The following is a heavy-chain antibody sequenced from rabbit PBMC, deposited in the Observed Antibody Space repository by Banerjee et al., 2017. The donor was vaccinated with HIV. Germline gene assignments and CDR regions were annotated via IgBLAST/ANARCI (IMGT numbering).Heavy chain of an antibody. Sequence: QQQLEESGGGLVKPGGTLTLTCKASGIDFSSYYRMCWVRQAPGRGLELIACIYTTSGSTWYASWVNGRFTISRSTSLNTVDLKMTSLTAADTATYFCGRGVYGVSPDLWGQGTLVTVS. D-gene: IGHD4-2*01. J-gene: IGHJ3*01. CDR2: IYTTSGST. V-gene: IGHV1S43*01. CDR1: GIDFSSYYR. CDR3: GRGVYGVSPDL.